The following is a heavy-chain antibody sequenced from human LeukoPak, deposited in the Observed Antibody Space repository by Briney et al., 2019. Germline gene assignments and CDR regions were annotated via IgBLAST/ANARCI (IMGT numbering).Heavy chain of an antibody. J-gene: IGHJ6*02. D-gene: IGHD2-2*01. CDR3: ARGGSTDPYYYGMDV. V-gene: IGHV4-31*03. Sequence: PSQSLSLTCTVSGGSISSGGYYSSWIRQPPGKGLEWIGHIYYSGSTYYNPSLKSRVTISVDTSKNQFSLKLSSVTAANTAVYYCARGGSTDPYYYGMDVWGQGTTVTVSS. CDR1: GGSISSGGYY. CDR2: IYYSGST.